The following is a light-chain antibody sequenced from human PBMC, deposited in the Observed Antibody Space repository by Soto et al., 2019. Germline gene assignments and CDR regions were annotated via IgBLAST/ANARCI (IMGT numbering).Light chain of an antibody. CDR2: DAS. Sequence: EIEVTQSPATLSLSPGERATLSCRASQSVSSFFAWYQQKPGRSPRLLIYDASNRASGIPARFTGSGSGTDFTLTISSVEPEDSAVYYCQQRGDWWTFGQGTKVDIK. CDR1: QSVSSF. CDR3: QQRGDWWT. V-gene: IGKV3-11*01. J-gene: IGKJ1*01.